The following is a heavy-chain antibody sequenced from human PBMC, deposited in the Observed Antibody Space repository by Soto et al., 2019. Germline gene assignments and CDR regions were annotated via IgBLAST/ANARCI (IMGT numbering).Heavy chain of an antibody. J-gene: IGHJ4*02. D-gene: IGHD3-10*01. Sequence: QVQLVQSGAEVKKPGSSVKVSCKASGGTFGSYTISWVRQAPGQGLEWMGRIIPILGIANYAQKFQGRVTITADKSTSTAYMELSSLRSEDTAVYYCARDRRGEGVDYWGQGTLVTVSS. CDR1: GGTFGSYT. V-gene: IGHV1-69*08. CDR3: ARDRRGEGVDY. CDR2: IIPILGIA.